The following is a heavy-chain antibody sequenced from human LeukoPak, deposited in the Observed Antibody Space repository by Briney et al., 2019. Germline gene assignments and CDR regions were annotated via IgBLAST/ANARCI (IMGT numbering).Heavy chain of an antibody. D-gene: IGHD6-13*01. Sequence: ASVKVSCKASGYTFTSNDINWVRQATGQGLEWMGWMNPNSGNTGYAQKFQGRVTMTRNTSISTAYMELSSLRSEDTAVYYCARDADSSSWYMYYGMDVWGQGTTVTVSS. CDR1: GYTFTSND. CDR3: ARDADSSSWYMYYGMDV. V-gene: IGHV1-8*01. J-gene: IGHJ6*02. CDR2: MNPNSGNT.